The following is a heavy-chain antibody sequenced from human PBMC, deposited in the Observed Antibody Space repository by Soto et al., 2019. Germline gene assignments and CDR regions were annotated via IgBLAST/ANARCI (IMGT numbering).Heavy chain of an antibody. CDR2: IRNKANSYTT. D-gene: IGHD4-4*01. V-gene: IGHV3-72*01. CDR3: TRAGILTTPYYFDY. CDR1: GFTFSDHY. J-gene: IGHJ4*02. Sequence: GGSLRLSCAASGFTFSDHYMDWVRQAPGKGLEWVGRIRNKANSYTTEYAASVKDRFTISRDDSRNSLYLQMNSLKTEDTAMYYCTRAGILTTPYYFDYWGRGTLVTVSS.